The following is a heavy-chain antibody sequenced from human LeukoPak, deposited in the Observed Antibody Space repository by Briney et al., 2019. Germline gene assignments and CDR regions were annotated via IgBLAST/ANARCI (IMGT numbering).Heavy chain of an antibody. CDR2: INPSGGST. CDR3: ARGRLNYNSGGYYDNPHLDY. CDR1: GYTFSSYY. J-gene: IGHJ4*02. D-gene: IGHD3-22*01. Sequence: ASVKVSCKASGYTFSSYYMHWVRQAPGQGIEWMGIINPSGGSTNYAQKFQGRVTIPRDMSPSTVYMDLSSPRSEDTAVYFCARGRLNYNSGGYYDNPHLDYWGQGTLVTVSS. V-gene: IGHV1-46*01.